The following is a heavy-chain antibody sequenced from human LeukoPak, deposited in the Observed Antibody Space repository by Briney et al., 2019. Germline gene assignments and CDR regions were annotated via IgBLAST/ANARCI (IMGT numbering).Heavy chain of an antibody. V-gene: IGHV1-46*01. CDR3: ARGRDFWSGSRNWFDP. J-gene: IGHJ5*02. CDR2: INPSGGST. CDR1: GYTFTSYY. D-gene: IGHD3-3*01. Sequence: ASVKVSCKASGYTFTSYYMHWVRQAPGQGLEWMGIINPSGGSTSYAQKLQGRVTMTRDTSTSTVYMELSSLRSEDTAVYYCARGRDFWSGSRNWFDPWGQGTLVTVSS.